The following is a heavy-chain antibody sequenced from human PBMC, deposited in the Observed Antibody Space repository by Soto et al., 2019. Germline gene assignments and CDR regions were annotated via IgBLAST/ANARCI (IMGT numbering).Heavy chain of an antibody. CDR1: GFTFSSYG. J-gene: IGHJ6*02. CDR3: ARAGSSWYHDYYGMDV. V-gene: IGHV3-33*01. Sequence: GGSLRLACAASGFTFSSYGMHWVRQAPGKGLEWVAVIWYDGSNKYYADSVKGRFTISRDNSKNTLYLQMNSLRAEDTAVYYCARAGSSWYHDYYGMDVWGQGTTVTVSS. CDR2: IWYDGSNK. D-gene: IGHD6-13*01.